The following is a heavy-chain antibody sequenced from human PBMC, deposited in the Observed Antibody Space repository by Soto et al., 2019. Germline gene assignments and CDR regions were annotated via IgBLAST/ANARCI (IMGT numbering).Heavy chain of an antibody. Sequence: QLQLQESGSRLVKPSETLYLTCAVSGGSITSAGSVWSWIRQPPGRGLEWIGYIYHSGFTAYNPSLSSRVTISLDMSNNQFSLKLISVTAADTAVYYCASGRDWFGPWGHGTLVTASS. J-gene: IGHJ5*02. V-gene: IGHV4-30-2*01. CDR3: ASGRDWFGP. CDR1: GGSITSAGSV. CDR2: IYHSGFT.